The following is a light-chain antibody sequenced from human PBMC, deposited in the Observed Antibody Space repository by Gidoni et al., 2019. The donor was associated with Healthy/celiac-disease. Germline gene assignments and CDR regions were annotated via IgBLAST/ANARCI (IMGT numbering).Light chain of an antibody. Sequence: QSVLTQPPSASGTPGQRVTISCSGSSSNIGSNYVYVYQLLPGPAPNLLIYRNNQRPSWVPDRFSGAKSGTSAALAISGLRSEDEADDYCAAWDDSLSGPVFGGGTQLTVL. CDR1: SSNIGSNY. J-gene: IGLJ7*01. CDR3: AAWDDSLSGPV. CDR2: RNN. V-gene: IGLV1-47*01.